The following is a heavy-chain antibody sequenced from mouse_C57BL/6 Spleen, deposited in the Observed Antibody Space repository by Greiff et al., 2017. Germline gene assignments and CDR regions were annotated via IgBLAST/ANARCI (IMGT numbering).Heavy chain of an antibody. CDR3: ARDGYDEESPFAY. CDR1: GFSLTSYG. Sequence: VQLQQSGPGLVQPSPSLSIPCTVSGFSLTSYGVHWVRQSPGKGLEWLGVIWSGGSTDYNAAIISRLSISKDNSKNQVFFTMNSLQADDTAIYYCARDGYDEESPFAYWGQGTLVTVSA. CDR2: IWSGGST. J-gene: IGHJ3*01. V-gene: IGHV2-2*01. D-gene: IGHD2-2*01.